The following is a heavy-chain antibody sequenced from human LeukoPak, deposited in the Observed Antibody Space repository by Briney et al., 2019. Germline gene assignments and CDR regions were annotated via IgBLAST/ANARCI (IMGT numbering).Heavy chain of an antibody. CDR2: IIPIFGTA. J-gene: IGHJ4*02. D-gene: IGHD5-18*01. Sequence: SVKVPCKASGGTFSSYAISWVRQAPGQGLEWMGGIIPIFGTANYAQKFQGRVTITADESTSTAYMELSSLRSEDTAVYYCARDLGYSYGRRFDYWGQGTLVTVSS. V-gene: IGHV1-69*13. CDR3: ARDLGYSYGRRFDY. CDR1: GGTFSSYA.